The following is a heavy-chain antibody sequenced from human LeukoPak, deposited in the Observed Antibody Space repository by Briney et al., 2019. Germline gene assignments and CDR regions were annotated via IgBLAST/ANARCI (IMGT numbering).Heavy chain of an antibody. CDR1: GYSISSGYF. D-gene: IGHD3-22*01. J-gene: IGHJ4*02. Sequence: SETLSLTCNVSGYSISSGYFWGWVRQAPGKGLEWIGSIYQRATVHYNPSLKSRVTISPDTSKNQFSLKLSSVTAADTAVYYCARDNYYYDSSGYPLDYWGQGTLVTVSS. CDR2: IYQRATV. V-gene: IGHV4-38-2*02. CDR3: ARDNYYYDSSGYPLDY.